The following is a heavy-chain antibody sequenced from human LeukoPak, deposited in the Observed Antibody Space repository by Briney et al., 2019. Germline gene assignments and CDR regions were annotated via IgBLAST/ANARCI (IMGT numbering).Heavy chain of an antibody. CDR1: GFTFKSVS. D-gene: IGHD1-1*01. CDR3: ARDPYTGSMFDY. J-gene: IGHJ4*01. Sequence: GGSLRLSCVATGFTFKSVSMSWVRQAPGKGLEWVAFIGHVAGDIFYADSMKGRFTISRDDANDSVYLQMNSLRVDDTAVYFCARDPYTGSMFDYWGHGTLVTVSS. CDR2: IGHVAGDI. V-gene: IGHV3-21*01.